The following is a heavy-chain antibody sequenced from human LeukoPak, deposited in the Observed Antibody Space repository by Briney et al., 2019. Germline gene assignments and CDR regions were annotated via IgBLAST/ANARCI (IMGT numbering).Heavy chain of an antibody. CDR1: GFTFSSYG. CDR2: ISYDGSNK. CDR3: AKVPYGSGSYSQRLGYYFDY. V-gene: IGHV3-30*18. J-gene: IGHJ4*02. D-gene: IGHD3-10*01. Sequence: PGGSLRLSCAASGFTFSSYGMHWVRQAPGKGLEWVAVISYDGSNKYYADSVKGRFTISRDNSKNTLYLQMNSLRAEDTAVYYCAKVPYGSGSYSQRLGYYFDYWGQGTLVTVSS.